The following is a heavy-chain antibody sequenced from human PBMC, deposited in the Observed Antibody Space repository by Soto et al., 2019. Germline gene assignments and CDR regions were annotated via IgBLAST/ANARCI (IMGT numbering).Heavy chain of an antibody. J-gene: IGHJ4*02. Sequence: PGGSLRLSCAATGFILRPNGMSWVRQAPGKGLELVSSIYYTGDTNYADSVKGRFIISRDNSKNTLYLQMNSLRAEDTALYCCTGHGGFSYFGQGTLVTVSS. D-gene: IGHD4-17*01. CDR3: TGHGGFSY. CDR2: IYYTGDT. CDR1: GFILRPNG. V-gene: IGHV3-23*05.